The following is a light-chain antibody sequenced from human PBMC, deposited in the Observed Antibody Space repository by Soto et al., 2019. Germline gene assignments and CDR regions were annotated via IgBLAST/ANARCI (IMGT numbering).Light chain of an antibody. J-gene: IGKJ4*01. CDR3: QQYGSSPLT. CDR1: QSVSSSY. V-gene: IGKV3-20*01. Sequence: EMVLTQSPGTLSLSPGERATLSCRASQSVSSSYLAWYQQKPGQAPRLLIYGASSRATGIPDRFSGSGSGTDFTLAISILGPEDFAVYYCQQYGSSPLTFGGGTKVEIK. CDR2: GAS.